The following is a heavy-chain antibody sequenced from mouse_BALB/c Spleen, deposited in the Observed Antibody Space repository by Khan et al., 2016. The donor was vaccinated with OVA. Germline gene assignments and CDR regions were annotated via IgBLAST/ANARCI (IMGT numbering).Heavy chain of an antibody. CDR2: MSSTGST. Sequence: EVQLQESGPGLVKPSQSLSLTCTVTGYSITSDYAWNWIRQFPGNKLEWMGYMSSTGSTSYNPSLKSRISFTRDTSKNQFFLQLKSVTTEDTATYYCARSLYYSYGYALDCWGRGTSVTVSS. D-gene: IGHD2-14*01. V-gene: IGHV3-2*02. CDR3: ARSLYYSYGYALDC. CDR1: GYSITSDYA. J-gene: IGHJ4*01.